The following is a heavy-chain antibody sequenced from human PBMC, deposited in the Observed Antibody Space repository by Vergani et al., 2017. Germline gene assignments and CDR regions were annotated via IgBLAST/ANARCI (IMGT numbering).Heavy chain of an antibody. J-gene: IGHJ4*02. V-gene: IGHV3-43D*03. CDR2: ISWDGGST. D-gene: IGHD5-24*01. CDR3: AKDGGWLQLLCYFDY. CDR1: GFTFDDYA. Sequence: EVQLVESGGVVVQPGGSLRLSCAASGFTFDDYAMHWVRQAPGKGLVWVSLISWDGGSTYYADSVKGRFTISRDNSKNSLYLQMNSLRAEDTALYYCAKDGGWLQLLCYFDYWGQGTLVTVSS.